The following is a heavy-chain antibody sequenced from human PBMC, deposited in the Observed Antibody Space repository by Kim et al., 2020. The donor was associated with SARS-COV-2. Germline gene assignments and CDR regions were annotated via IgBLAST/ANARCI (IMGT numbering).Heavy chain of an antibody. CDR2: IIDDTTYT. CDR3: AKWSLTNWFES. J-gene: IGHJ5*01. V-gene: IGHV3-23*01. Sequence: GGSLRLSCAASGFALTSYMAWVRQAPRRGLEWSSGIIDDTTYTHYANSVKGRFTISSVKSKDTIYLEMNRLRVEDTDVYYCAKWSLTNWFESWGRGILVTVSS. CDR1: GFALTSY.